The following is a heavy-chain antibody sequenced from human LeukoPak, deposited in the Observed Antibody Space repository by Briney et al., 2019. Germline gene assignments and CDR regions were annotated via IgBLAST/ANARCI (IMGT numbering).Heavy chain of an antibody. D-gene: IGHD2-2*01. CDR3: ARELRDCSSTSCTNWFDP. Sequence: ASVKVSCKASGYTFTGYYMHWVRQAPGQGLEWMGWINPNSGGTNYAQTFQGRVTMTRDTSISTAYMELSRLRSDDTAVYYCARELRDCSSTSCTNWFDPWGQGTLVTVSS. V-gene: IGHV1-2*02. CDR2: INPNSGGT. CDR1: GYTFTGYY. J-gene: IGHJ5*02.